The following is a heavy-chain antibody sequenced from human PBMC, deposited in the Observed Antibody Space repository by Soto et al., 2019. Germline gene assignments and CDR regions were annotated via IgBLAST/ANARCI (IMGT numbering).Heavy chain of an antibody. J-gene: IGHJ4*02. Sequence: GSLRLSCAASGFTFTRYSMNWVRQAPGKGLEWVSSISSTTNYIYYGDSMKGRFTISRDNGKNSLYLEIHSLRAEDTAVYYCARESEDLTSNFDYWGQGTLVTVSS. CDR3: ARESEDLTSNFDY. CDR1: GFTFTRYS. CDR2: ISSTTNYI. V-gene: IGHV3-21*06.